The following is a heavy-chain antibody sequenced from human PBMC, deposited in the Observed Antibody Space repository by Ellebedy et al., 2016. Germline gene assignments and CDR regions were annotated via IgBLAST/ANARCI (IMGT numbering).Heavy chain of an antibody. J-gene: IGHJ1*01. D-gene: IGHD3-9*01. CDR3: ARGDTTGYYRLDHLQY. CDR1: GFIFTHYG. V-gene: IGHV3-21*06. Sequence: GESLKISCAASGFIFTHYGFHWVRQAPGNRLDRVSFISSGSGYISYADSVKGRFAVSRDNGNNLLLLALDSLRVEDTATYFCARGDTTGYYRLDHLQYWGQGSLVTV. CDR2: ISSGSGYI.